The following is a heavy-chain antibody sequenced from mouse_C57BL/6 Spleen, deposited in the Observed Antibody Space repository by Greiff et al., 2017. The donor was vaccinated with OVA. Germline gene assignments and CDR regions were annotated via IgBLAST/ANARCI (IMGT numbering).Heavy chain of an antibody. J-gene: IGHJ2*01. CDR1: GYAFSSSW. D-gene: IGHD1-1*02. CDR2: IYPGDGDT. CDR3: AREIEGGDFDY. V-gene: IGHV1-82*01. Sequence: QVQLQQSGPELVKPGASVKISCKASGYAFSSSWMNWVKQRPGQGLEWIGRIYPGDGDTNYNGKFKGKATLTADKSSSTAYMQLSSLTSEDSAVYFCAREIEGGDFDYWGQGTTLTVSS.